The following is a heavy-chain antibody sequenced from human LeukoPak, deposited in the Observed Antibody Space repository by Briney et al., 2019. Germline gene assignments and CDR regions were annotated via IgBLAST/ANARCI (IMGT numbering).Heavy chain of an antibody. CDR1: GGSISSSSYY. D-gene: IGHD2-2*01. V-gene: IGHV4-39*07. CDR2: IYYSGST. CDR3: ASLPTEVVPAAKYAFDF. Sequence: SETLSLTCTVSGGSISSSSYYWGWIRQPPGKGLEWIGSIYYSGSTYYNPSLKSRVTISLDTSKNQFSLKLTSVTAADTAVYYCASLPTEVVPAAKYAFDFWGQGTMVTVSS. J-gene: IGHJ3*01.